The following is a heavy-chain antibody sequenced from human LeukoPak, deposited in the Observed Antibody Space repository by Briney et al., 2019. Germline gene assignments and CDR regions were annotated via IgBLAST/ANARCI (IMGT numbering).Heavy chain of an antibody. CDR1: GGTFISYA. J-gene: IGHJ6*02. CDR2: IIPIFGTA. V-gene: IGHV1-69*13. CDR3: ARTPASPLNYYYYYGMDV. Sequence: ASVKVSCKASGGTFISYAISWVRQAPGQGLEWMGGIIPIFGTANYAQKFQGRVTITADESTSTAYMELSSLRSEDTAVYYCARTPASPLNYYYYYGMDVWGQGTTVTVSS.